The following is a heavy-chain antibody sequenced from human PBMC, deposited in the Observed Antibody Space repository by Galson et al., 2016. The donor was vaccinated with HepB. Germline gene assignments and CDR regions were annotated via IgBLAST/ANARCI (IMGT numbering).Heavy chain of an antibody. Sequence: SLRLSCAASGFTLGSYIMYWVRQAPGKGPEWVALISYDGSTTDYTDSAKDRFTISRDNSKNTLYLQMNGLTTVDTATYYCARTNMVNSYYGLDVWGQGTTVTVSS. V-gene: IGHV3-30*04. J-gene: IGHJ6*02. CDR2: ISYDGSTT. CDR1: GFTLGSYI. CDR3: ARTNMVNSYYGLDV. D-gene: IGHD2-21*01.